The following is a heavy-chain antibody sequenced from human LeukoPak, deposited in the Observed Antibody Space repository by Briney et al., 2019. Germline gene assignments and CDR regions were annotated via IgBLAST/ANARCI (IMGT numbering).Heavy chain of an antibody. D-gene: IGHD3-16*01. CDR1: GGSISSSYSY. J-gene: IGHJ3*02. CDR3: ARDVEGGSGAFDI. V-gene: IGHV4-39*07. CDR2: IYYSGST. Sequence: SETLSLTCTVSGGSISSSYSYWGWIRQPPGKGLEWIGNIYYSGSTYYSPSLTSRVTVSVDTSENQFSLKLSSVTAADTAVYYCARDVEGGSGAFDIWGQGTMVTVSS.